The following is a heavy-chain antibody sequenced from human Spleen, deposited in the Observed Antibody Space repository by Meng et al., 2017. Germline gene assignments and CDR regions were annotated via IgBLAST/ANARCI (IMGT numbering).Heavy chain of an antibody. V-gene: IGHV1-2*02. J-gene: IGHJ6*02. D-gene: IGHD3-22*01. CDR3: ARPGVYYDIYYYYGMDV. CDR1: GYTFTDHY. Sequence: ASVKVSCKASGYTFTDHYIHWVRQAPGQGLEWMGWINPSSGGTNYAQKFQGRVTMTRDTSISTAYMELSRLRSDDTAVYYCARPGVYYDIYYYYGMDVWGQGTTVTVSS. CDR2: INPSSGGT.